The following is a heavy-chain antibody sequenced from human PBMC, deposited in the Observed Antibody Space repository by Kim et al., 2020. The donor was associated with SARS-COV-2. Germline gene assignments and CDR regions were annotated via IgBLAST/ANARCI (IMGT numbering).Heavy chain of an antibody. CDR3: ARVDWSTVTTGNFDY. J-gene: IGHJ4*02. V-gene: IGHV4-31*03. CDR1: GGSISSGGYY. CDR2: IYYSGST. D-gene: IGHD4-17*01. Sequence: SETLSLTCTVSGGSISSGGYYWSWIRQHPGKGLEWIGYIYYSGSTYYNPSLKSRVTISVDTSKNQFSLKLSSVTAADTAVYYCARVDWSTVTTGNFDYWGQGTLVTVSS.